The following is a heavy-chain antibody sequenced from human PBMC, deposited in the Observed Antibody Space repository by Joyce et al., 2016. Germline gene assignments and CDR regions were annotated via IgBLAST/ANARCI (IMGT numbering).Heavy chain of an antibody. CDR2: IKQDGSAV. J-gene: IGHJ3*01. CDR3: ARGKAFDV. V-gene: IGHV3-7*01. Sequence: EVQLVESGGGLVQPGGSRRLSCAASGFTFSGNSMSWLRQAPGGGLEWVDNIKQDGSAVYYLDSVKGRFTVSRDNARSLVHLQMVSLRVEDTALYYCARGKAFDVWGQGTMVTVSS. CDR1: GFTFSGNS.